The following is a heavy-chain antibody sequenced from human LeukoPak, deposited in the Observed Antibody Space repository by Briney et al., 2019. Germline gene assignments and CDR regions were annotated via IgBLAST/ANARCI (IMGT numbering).Heavy chain of an antibody. CDR2: ISGGGGST. J-gene: IGHJ4*02. CDR1: GFTFSSYV. D-gene: IGHD1-1*01. Sequence: GGSLRLSCAACGFTFSSYVMCWVRQAPGEGVGWVSNISGGGGSTYYADSVKGRFTISRDTTKNTLYLIMKSLRAEDTHVYYCAKTELERSPRTDFDYWGQGTLVTVSS. V-gene: IGHV3-23*01. CDR3: AKTELERSPRTDFDY.